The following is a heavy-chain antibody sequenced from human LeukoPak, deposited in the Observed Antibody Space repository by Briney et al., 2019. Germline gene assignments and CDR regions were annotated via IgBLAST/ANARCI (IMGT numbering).Heavy chain of an antibody. CDR2: IRPDGSTF. D-gene: IGHD2-15*01. CDR1: GLAFQNYW. Sequence: GGSLRLSCVATGLAFQNYWMTWVRQAPGKGPEGVATIRPDGSTFTYVDAVSGRFTISRDNPKNSLYLQMHILRADDTAVYYCATTFPYCADGTCALGGQGTLVIVSS. V-gene: IGHV3-7*01. CDR3: ATTFPYCADGTCAL. J-gene: IGHJ1*01.